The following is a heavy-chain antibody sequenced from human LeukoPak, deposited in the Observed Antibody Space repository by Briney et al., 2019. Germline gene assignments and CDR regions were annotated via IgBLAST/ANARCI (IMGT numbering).Heavy chain of an antibody. V-gene: IGHV3-48*03. J-gene: IGHJ4*02. CDR2: ISSSGSTI. CDR3: ATGRYYGSGSYDY. D-gene: IGHD3-10*01. CDR1: GFTFSSYE. Sequence: PGGSLRLSCAASGFTFSSYEMNWVRQAPGKGLEGVSYISSSGSTIYYADSAKGRFTISRDNAKNSLYLQMNSLRAEDTAVYYCATGRYYGSGSYDYWGQGTLVTVSS.